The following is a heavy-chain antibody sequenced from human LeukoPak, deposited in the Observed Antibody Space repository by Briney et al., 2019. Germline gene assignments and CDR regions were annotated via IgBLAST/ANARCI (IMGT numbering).Heavy chain of an antibody. V-gene: IGHV3-30*04. J-gene: IGHJ6*03. CDR1: GFTFTNFA. CDR3: ARVGASSSWYSNYYYYMDV. D-gene: IGHD6-13*01. Sequence: GGSLRLSCVASGFTFTNFALHWVRQAPGKGLEWVALIAFDGSEKYYADSVKGRFTISRDNSKNTLYLQLNSLTSEDTAVYFCARVGASSSWYSNYYYYMDVWGKGTTVTVSS. CDR2: IAFDGSEK.